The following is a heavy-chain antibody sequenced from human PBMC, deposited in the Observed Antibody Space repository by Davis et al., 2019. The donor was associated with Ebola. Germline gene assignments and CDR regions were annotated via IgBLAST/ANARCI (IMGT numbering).Heavy chain of an antibody. Sequence: GGSLRPSCAASGFTFSNAWMNWVRQAPGKGLEWVGRIKSKTDGGTTDYAAPVKGRFTISRDDSKNTLYLQMNSLKTEDTAVYYCTTDRIQGYCSGGSCYPFDYWGQGTLVTVSS. V-gene: IGHV3-15*07. D-gene: IGHD2-15*01. CDR2: IKSKTDGGTT. CDR3: TTDRIQGYCSGGSCYPFDY. CDR1: GFTFSNAW. J-gene: IGHJ4*02.